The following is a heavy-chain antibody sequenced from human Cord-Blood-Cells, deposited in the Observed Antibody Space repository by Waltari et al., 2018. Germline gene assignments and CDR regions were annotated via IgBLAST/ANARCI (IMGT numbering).Heavy chain of an antibody. CDR1: GFTFSSFA. CDR3: ARVGIVAAAGDY. Sequence: VQLVESGGGVVQPGRSLRLSCAASGFTFSSFAIHWVGQAPGKGLEWVAVISNDGSNKYYADSVKGRFTISRDNSKNTLYLQMNSLRAEDTAVYYCARVGIVAAAGDYWGQGTLVTVSS. D-gene: IGHD6-13*01. V-gene: IGHV3-30-3*01. J-gene: IGHJ4*02. CDR2: ISNDGSNK.